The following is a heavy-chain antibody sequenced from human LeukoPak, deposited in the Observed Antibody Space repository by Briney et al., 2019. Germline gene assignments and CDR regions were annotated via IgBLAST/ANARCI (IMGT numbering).Heavy chain of an antibody. D-gene: IGHD3-10*01. Sequence: GGSLRLSCAASGFTFSSHWMSWVRQAPGKGLEWVANIKQDGSEKSYVDSVEGRFTISRDNAKNSLYLQMNSLRAEDTAVYYCARSYGSVPMDVWGKGTTVTVSS. CDR1: GFTFSSHW. V-gene: IGHV3-7*03. CDR3: ARSYGSVPMDV. J-gene: IGHJ6*04. CDR2: IKQDGSEK.